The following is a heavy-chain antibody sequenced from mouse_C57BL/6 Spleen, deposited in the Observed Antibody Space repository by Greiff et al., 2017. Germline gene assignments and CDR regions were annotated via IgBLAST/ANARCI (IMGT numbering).Heavy chain of an antibody. Sequence: QVQLQQPGAELVMPGASVKLSCKASGYTFTSYWMHWVKQRPGQGLEWIGEIDPSDSYTNYNQKFKGKSTLTVDKSSSTAYMQLSRLTSEDSAVYYCARSQSSSAMDYWGQGTSVTVSS. D-gene: IGHD3-1*01. CDR2: IDPSDSYT. CDR3: ARSQSSSAMDY. CDR1: GYTFTSYW. V-gene: IGHV1-69*01. J-gene: IGHJ4*01.